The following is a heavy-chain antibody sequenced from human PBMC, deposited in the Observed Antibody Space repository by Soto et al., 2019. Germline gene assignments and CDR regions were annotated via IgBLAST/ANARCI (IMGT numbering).Heavy chain of an antibody. Sequence: QITLNESGPTVVRPTETLTLTCRFSGFSLTTSGVGVGWIRQSPGKAPEWLALIYWDDDKRYSASLKSRLTLAKDTSKNQVVLTVSNLDPTDTATYYCAHRVLRTVFGMVTTTAIYFDFWGQGTSVAVSS. CDR1: GFSLTTSGVG. J-gene: IGHJ4*02. CDR2: IYWDDDK. D-gene: IGHD3-3*01. V-gene: IGHV2-5*02. CDR3: AHRVLRTVFGMVTTTAIYFDF.